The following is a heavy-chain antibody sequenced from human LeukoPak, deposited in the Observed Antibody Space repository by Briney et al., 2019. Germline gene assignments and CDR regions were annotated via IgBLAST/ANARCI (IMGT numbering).Heavy chain of an antibody. J-gene: IGHJ2*01. CDR2: ISYDGNNK. CDR1: GFTFSNYG. Sequence: GGSLRPSCAASGFTFSNYGMYWVRQAPGEGLEWVAVISYDGNNKYYVDSVKGRFTISRDNSKNTLYLQMNSLRADDTAVYYCAKNWQQLVLRLGYFDLWGRGTLVTVSS. CDR3: AKNWQQLVLRLGYFDL. D-gene: IGHD6-13*01. V-gene: IGHV3-30*18.